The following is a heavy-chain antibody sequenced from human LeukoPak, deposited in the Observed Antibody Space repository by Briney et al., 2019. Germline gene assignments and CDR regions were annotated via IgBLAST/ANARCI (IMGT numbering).Heavy chain of an antibody. CDR3: ASQGYSSGRDY. CDR2: INRSGST. D-gene: IGHD6-19*01. CDR1: GGSFSGYY. V-gene: IGHV4-34*01. J-gene: IGHJ4*02. Sequence: SETLSLTCAVYGGSFSGYYWSWIRQPPGKGLEWIGEINRSGSTNYNPSLKSRVTISVDTSKNQFSLKLSSVTAADTAVYYCASQGYSSGRDYWGQGTLVTVSS.